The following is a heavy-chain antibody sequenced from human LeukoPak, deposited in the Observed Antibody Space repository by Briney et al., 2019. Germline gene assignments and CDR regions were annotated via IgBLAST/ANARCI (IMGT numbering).Heavy chain of an antibody. CDR1: GGSISSYY. D-gene: IGHD2-15*01. Sequence: SETLSLTCTVSGGSISSYYWSWIRQPAGQGLEWIGRIYTSGSTNYNPSLKSRVTMSVDTSTNQFSLKLSSVTAADTAVYYCARGSVAYCSGGSCYEDYWGQGTLVTVSS. CDR3: ARGSVAYCSGGSCYEDY. CDR2: IYTSGST. J-gene: IGHJ4*02. V-gene: IGHV4-4*07.